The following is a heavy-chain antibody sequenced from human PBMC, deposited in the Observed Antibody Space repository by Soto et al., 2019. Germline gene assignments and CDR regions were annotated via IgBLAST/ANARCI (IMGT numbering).Heavy chain of an antibody. CDR1: GFTFSSYW. Sequence: GGSLRLSCAASGFTFSSYWMHWVRQAPGKGLVWVSRINSDGSSKSYADSVKGRFTISRDNAKNTLYLQMNSLRAEDTAVYYCARQNDIVVVPAPDYWGQGTLVTVSS. CDR3: ARQNDIVVVPAPDY. V-gene: IGHV3-74*01. CDR2: INSDGSSK. D-gene: IGHD2-2*01. J-gene: IGHJ4*02.